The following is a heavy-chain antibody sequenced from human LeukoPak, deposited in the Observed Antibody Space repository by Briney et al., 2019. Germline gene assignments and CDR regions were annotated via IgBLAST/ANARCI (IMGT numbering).Heavy chain of an antibody. CDR2: LFDTGTT. J-gene: IGHJ5*02. D-gene: IGHD1-14*01. Sequence: KPSETLSLTCTVSGGSVSTISHFWDWVRQPPGKGLEWIVSLFDTGTTYYNPSLESRVTMSVDTSKNQFSLKLSSVTAADTAVYYCARRDHTGRSHAWFDPWGQGTLVTVSS. V-gene: IGHV4-39*01. CDR3: ARRDHTGRSHAWFDP. CDR1: GGSVSTISHF.